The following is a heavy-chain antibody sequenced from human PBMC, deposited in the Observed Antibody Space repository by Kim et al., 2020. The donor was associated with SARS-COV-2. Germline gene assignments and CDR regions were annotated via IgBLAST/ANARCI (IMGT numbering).Heavy chain of an antibody. D-gene: IGHD2-2*01. CDR2: INHSGST. CDR1: GGSFSGYY. Sequence: SETLSLTCAVYGGSFSGYYWSWIRQPPGKGLEWIGEINHSGSTNYNPSLKSRVTISVDTSKNQFSLKLSSVTAADTAVYYCASPNFTYCSSRFCGMDVWGQGTTVTVSS. V-gene: IGHV4-34*01. J-gene: IGHJ6*02. CDR3: ASPNFTYCSSRFCGMDV.